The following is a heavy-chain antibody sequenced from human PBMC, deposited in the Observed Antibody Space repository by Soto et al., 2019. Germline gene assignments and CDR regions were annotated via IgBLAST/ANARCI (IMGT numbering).Heavy chain of an antibody. D-gene: IGHD2-2*01. V-gene: IGHV1-18*04. Sequence: QVQLVQSGAEVKKPGASVKVSCKASGYTFTSYGISWVRQAPGQGLEWMGWISGKTAKTNYAQNLQGRVTITTDTSTSTAYMELRSLRSDDTAVYYCVRVPREIILVGMDVWGQGTTVTVSS. CDR2: ISGKTAKT. CDR1: GYTFTSYG. J-gene: IGHJ6*02. CDR3: VRVPREIILVGMDV.